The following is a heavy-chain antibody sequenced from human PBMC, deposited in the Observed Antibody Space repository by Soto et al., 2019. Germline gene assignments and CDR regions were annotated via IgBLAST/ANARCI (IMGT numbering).Heavy chain of an antibody. V-gene: IGHV5-51*01. CDR3: ARLGGYCTNGVCPGVDY. D-gene: IGHD2-8*01. J-gene: IGHJ4*02. CDR2: IYPGDSDT. Sequence: GESLKISCKGSGYSFTSYWIGWVRQMPGKGLEWMGIIYPGDSDTRYSPSLQGQVTISADKSISTAYLQWSSLKASDTAMYYCARLGGYCTNGVCPGVDYWGQGTLVTVSS. CDR1: GYSFTSYW.